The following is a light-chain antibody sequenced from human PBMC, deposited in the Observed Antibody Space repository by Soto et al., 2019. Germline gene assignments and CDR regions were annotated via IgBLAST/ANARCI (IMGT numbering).Light chain of an antibody. V-gene: IGKV3-11*01. J-gene: IGKJ2*01. CDR1: QSVNSR. CDR3: QQRSSRPPMYN. CDR2: GAS. Sequence: EIVWTPSPGTLALSPVEIAALSCMASQSVNSRLAWYQHKPGQAPRLLIYGASTRAAGIPARFSGSGSGTDFTLTISSLEPEDFAVYYCQQRSSRPPMYNCGQGNTVAIK.